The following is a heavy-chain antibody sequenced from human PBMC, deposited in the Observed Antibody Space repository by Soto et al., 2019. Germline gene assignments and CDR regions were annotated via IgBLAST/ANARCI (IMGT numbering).Heavy chain of an antibody. J-gene: IGHJ4*02. CDR3: TRGEDTRWTFHYFDY. D-gene: IGHD2-15*01. CDR1: RDTYSNYY. V-gene: IGHV1-2*02. Sequence: ASVKASCKTSRDTYSNYYIHWVRQAPRQGIEWMGGINPNXXAXXXXXNXXGRVTMTRDTSISTVYMELNSLTSEDTAVYYCTRGEDTRWTFHYFDYWGQGTLVTVSS. CDR2: INPNXXAX.